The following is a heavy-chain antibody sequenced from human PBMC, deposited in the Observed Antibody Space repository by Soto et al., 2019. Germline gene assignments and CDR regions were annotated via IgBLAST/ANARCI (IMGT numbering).Heavy chain of an antibody. CDR1: GFTFSSYS. CDR3: ARDYLRSDAFDI. Sequence: PGGSLRLSCAASGFTFSSYSMNWVRQAPGKGLEWVSSISSSSSYIYYADSVKGRFTISRDNAKNSLYLQMNSLRAEDTAVYYCARDYLRSDAFDIWGQGTMVTVSS. CDR2: ISSSSSYI. V-gene: IGHV3-21*01. J-gene: IGHJ3*02. D-gene: IGHD4-17*01.